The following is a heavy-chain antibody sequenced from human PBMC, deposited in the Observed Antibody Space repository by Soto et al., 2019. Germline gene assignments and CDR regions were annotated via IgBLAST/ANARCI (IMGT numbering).Heavy chain of an antibody. Sequence: PAGSLRLSCAASGFTFSSYAMSWVRQAPGKGLEWVSAISGSGGSTYYADSVKGRFTISRDNSKNTLYLQMNSLRAEDTAVYYCAKGEYYDILTGYYDYWGQGTLVTVSS. CDR3: AKGEYYDILTGYYDY. V-gene: IGHV3-23*01. CDR1: GFTFSSYA. J-gene: IGHJ4*02. D-gene: IGHD3-9*01. CDR2: ISGSGGST.